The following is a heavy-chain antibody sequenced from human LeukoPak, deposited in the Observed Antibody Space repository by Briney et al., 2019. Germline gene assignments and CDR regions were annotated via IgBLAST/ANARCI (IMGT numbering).Heavy chain of an antibody. CDR1: GGSISSSY. Sequence: SETLSLTCTVSGGSISSSYWSWIRQPPGKGLEWIGYIYYSGSTNYHPSLKSRVTLSVDTSKNQFSLKLSSVTAADTAVYYCARQGGGFWYFDLWGRGTLVTVSS. J-gene: IGHJ2*01. D-gene: IGHD6-25*01. CDR2: IYYSGST. CDR3: ARQGGGFWYFDL. V-gene: IGHV4-59*08.